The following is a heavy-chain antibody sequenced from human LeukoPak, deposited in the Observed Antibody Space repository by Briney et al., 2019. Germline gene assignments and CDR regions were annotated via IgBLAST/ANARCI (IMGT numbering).Heavy chain of an antibody. D-gene: IGHD3-22*01. J-gene: IGHJ4*02. Sequence: NASETLSLTCTVSGGSVSSGSYYWSWIRQPPGKGLEWIGYIYYSGSTNYNPSLKSRVTISVDTSKNQFSLKLSSVTAADTAVYYCARGLGGGRYYYDSSGYRIDYWGQGTLVTVSS. CDR3: ARGLGGGRYYYDSSGYRIDY. CDR1: GGSVSSGSYY. CDR2: IYYSGST. V-gene: IGHV4-61*01.